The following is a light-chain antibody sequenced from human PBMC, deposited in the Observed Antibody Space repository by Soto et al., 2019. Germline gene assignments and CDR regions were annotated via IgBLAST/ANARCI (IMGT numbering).Light chain of an antibody. V-gene: IGLV2-8*01. J-gene: IGLJ1*01. CDR1: SSDVGGYNY. CDR2: EIN. Sequence: QSVLTQPAFVSGSPGQSITISCTGTSSDVGGYNYVSWYQHPPGKAPKLMIYEINKRPSGVPDRFSGSKSGNTASLTVSGLQAEDEADYYCSSFAGSNNFPYVFGTGTKVT. CDR3: SSFAGSNNFPYV.